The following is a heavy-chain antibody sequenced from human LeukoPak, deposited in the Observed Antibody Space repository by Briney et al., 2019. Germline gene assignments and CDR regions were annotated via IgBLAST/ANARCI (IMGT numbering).Heavy chain of an antibody. V-gene: IGHV3-23*01. CDR3: ATYRQVLLPFES. CDR2: IFPSGGEI. Sequence: SGGSLRLSCAASGFTFSTFAMIWVRQPPGKGLEWVSSIFPSGGEIHYVDSVRGRFTISRDNSKSTLSLQMNSLRDEDTAIYYCATYRQVLLPFESWGQGTLVTVSS. D-gene: IGHD2-8*02. CDR1: GFTFSTFA. J-gene: IGHJ4*02.